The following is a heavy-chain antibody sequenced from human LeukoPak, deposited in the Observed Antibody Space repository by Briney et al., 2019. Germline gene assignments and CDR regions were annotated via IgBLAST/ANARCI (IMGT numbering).Heavy chain of an antibody. CDR2: ISYDGSNK. J-gene: IGHJ4*02. D-gene: IGHD5-24*01. CDR1: GFTFSSYA. CDR3: VRDPKMATIQYYFDY. Sequence: GSLRLSCAASGFTFSSYAMHWVRQAPGKGLEWVAVISYDGSNKYYADSVKGRFTISRDNSKNTLYLQMNSLRAEDTAVYYCVRDPKMATIQYYFDYWGQGTLVTVSS. V-gene: IGHV3-30-3*01.